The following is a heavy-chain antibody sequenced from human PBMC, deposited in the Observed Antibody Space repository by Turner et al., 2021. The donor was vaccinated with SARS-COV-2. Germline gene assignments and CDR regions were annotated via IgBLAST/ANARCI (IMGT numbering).Heavy chain of an antibody. CDR1: GGSFSGYY. J-gene: IGHJ4*02. CDR3: ARSGWSLWYFDY. V-gene: IGHV4-34*01. Sequence: QVQLQQWGAGLLKPSETLSPTCAVYGGSFSGYYWSWTRQPPGKGLEWIGEINHGESTNYNPSLKRRVTISVDTSKNQFSLKLSSVTAADTAVYYCARSGWSLWYFDYWGQGTLVTVSS. CDR2: INHGEST. D-gene: IGHD6-19*01.